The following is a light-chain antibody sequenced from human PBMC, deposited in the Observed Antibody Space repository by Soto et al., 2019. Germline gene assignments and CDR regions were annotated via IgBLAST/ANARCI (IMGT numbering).Light chain of an antibody. J-gene: IGKJ5*01. CDR2: DAS. Sequence: VMTQSPATLSVSPGERATLSCWASETVATNLAWYQQKPGQAPRLFIYDASTRATGIPARFSGSGSGTDFTLTISSLEPEDFAVYYCQQRSNWPPITSGQGTRLEIK. CDR1: ETVATN. CDR3: QQRSNWPPIT. V-gene: IGKV3-11*01.